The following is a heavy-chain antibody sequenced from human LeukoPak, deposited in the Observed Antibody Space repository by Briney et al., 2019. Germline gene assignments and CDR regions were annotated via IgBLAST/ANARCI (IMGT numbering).Heavy chain of an antibody. CDR2: MNPNSGNT. D-gene: IGHD6-19*01. Sequence: GASVKVSCKASGYTFTSYDINWVRQATGQGLEWMGWMNPNSGNTGYAQKFQGRVTMTRDTSISTAYMELSRLRSDDTAVYYCARVAGDGYYFDYWGQGTLVTVSS. J-gene: IGHJ4*02. V-gene: IGHV1-8*01. CDR3: ARVAGDGYYFDY. CDR1: GYTFTSYD.